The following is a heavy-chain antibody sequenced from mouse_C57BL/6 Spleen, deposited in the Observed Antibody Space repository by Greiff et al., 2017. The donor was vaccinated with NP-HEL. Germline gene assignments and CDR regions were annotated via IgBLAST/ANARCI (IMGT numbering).Heavy chain of an antibody. Sequence: VQLKESGPELVKPGASVKISCKASGYAFSSSWMNWVKQRPGKGLEWIGRIYPGDGDTNYNGKFKGKATLTADKSSSTAYMQLSSLTSEDSAVYFCAKGTAQATPFDYWGQGTTLTVSS. CDR2: IYPGDGDT. J-gene: IGHJ2*01. V-gene: IGHV1-82*01. D-gene: IGHD3-2*02. CDR3: AKGTAQATPFDY. CDR1: GYAFSSSW.